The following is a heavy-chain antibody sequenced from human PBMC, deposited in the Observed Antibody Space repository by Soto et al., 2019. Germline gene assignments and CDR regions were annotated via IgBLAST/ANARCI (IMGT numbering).Heavy chain of an antibody. D-gene: IGHD3-3*01. J-gene: IGHJ4*02. V-gene: IGHV4-59*08. Sequence: QVQLQESGPGLVKPSETLSLTCTVSGGSISSYHWSWIRQSPGKGLEWIGYTSNSAPTIYNPSLKSRVPISADTSKHHFPLRLGSVTAADTAVYFCARLFRDVYNAVEYWGQRALVTVSS. CDR2: TSNSAPT. CDR3: ARLFRDVYNAVEY. CDR1: GGSISSYH.